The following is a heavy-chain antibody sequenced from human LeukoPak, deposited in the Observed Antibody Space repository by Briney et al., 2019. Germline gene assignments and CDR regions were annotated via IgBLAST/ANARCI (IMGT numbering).Heavy chain of an antibody. Sequence: PGGSLRLSCAASGFTFSSYWMTWVRQAPGKGLEWVANIKTDGSQKYYVDSVKGRFSISRDNAKNSLYLQMNSLRVDDTAIYYCARGLLEWLRLETYYFDYWGQGTLSPSPQ. CDR3: ARGLLEWLRLETYYFDY. D-gene: IGHD5-18*01. V-gene: IGHV3-7*01. CDR2: IKTDGSQK. CDR1: GFTFSSYW. J-gene: IGHJ4*02.